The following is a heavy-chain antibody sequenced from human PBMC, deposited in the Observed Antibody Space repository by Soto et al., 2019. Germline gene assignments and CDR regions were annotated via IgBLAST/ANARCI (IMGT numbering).Heavy chain of an antibody. Sequence: EVQLVESGGGWVQPGGSLRLSCAASGFTFSSYEMNWVRQAPGKGLEWVSYISSSGSTIYYADSVKGRFTISRDNAKNSLYLQMNSLRAEDTAVYYCAREIAFRSGWTGFDYWGQGTLVTVSS. CDR2: ISSSGSTI. CDR3: AREIAFRSGWTGFDY. V-gene: IGHV3-48*03. D-gene: IGHD6-19*01. CDR1: GFTFSSYE. J-gene: IGHJ4*02.